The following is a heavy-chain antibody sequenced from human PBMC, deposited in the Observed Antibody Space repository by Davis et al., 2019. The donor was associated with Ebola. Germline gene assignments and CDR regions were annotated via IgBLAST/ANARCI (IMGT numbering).Heavy chain of an antibody. V-gene: IGHV3-74*01. D-gene: IGHD4-17*01. J-gene: IGHJ6*02. CDR2: INSDGSST. CDR3: AKDSRGRRYGDYVYYYYGMDV. CDR1: GFTFSSYW. Sequence: GESLKISCAASGFTFSSYWMHWVRQAPGKGLVWVSRINSDGSSTSYADSVKGRFTISRDNSKNTLYLQMNSLRAEDTAVYYCAKDSRGRRYGDYVYYYYGMDVWGQGTTVTVSS.